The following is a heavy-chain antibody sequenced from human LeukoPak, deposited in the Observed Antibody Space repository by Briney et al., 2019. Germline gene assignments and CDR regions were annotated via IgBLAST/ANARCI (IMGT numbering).Heavy chain of an antibody. CDR2: IGSNGDST. CDR3: ARGNVVGASRPFDY. D-gene: IGHD1-26*01. V-gene: IGHV3-64*01. Sequence: GGALRLSCAGSGFTFSNYAMYWVRQASGRGLENVSGIGSNGDSTYYANSVKGRFTISRDNSKNTLFLQMGSLRADDMAIYYCARGNVVGASRPFDYWGQGALVTVSS. J-gene: IGHJ4*02. CDR1: GFTFSNYA.